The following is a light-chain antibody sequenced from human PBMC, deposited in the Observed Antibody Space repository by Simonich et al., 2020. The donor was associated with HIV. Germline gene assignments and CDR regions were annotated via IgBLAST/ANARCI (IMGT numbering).Light chain of an antibody. CDR1: SSDVGGYNY. V-gene: IGLV2-11*01. CDR2: AVS. Sequence: QSALTQPRSVSGSPGQSVTISCTGTSSDVGGYNYVSWYQQHPGKAPKLMIYAVSKRPSGVPDRFSGSKSGNTASLTISGLQAEDEADYYCNSYTSSSTGVFGTGTQVTVL. J-gene: IGLJ1*01. CDR3: NSYTSSSTGV.